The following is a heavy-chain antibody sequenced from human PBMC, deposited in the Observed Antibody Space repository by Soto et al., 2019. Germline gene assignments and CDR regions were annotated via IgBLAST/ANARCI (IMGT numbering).Heavy chain of an antibody. V-gene: IGHV3-21*01. J-gene: IGHJ4*02. CDR2: ITVGSSHI. CDR1: GFPFSAYN. CDR3: SRSPEVGVRGAY. D-gene: IGHD3-16*01. Sequence: VGSVRLSCTGSGFPFSAYNINWVRQAPGKGLEWVSSITVGSSHIYQPNSMKGRFTISRDDAKNSVYLQIDSLRDEDTALYYCSRSPEVGVRGAYWGQGTLVTVSS.